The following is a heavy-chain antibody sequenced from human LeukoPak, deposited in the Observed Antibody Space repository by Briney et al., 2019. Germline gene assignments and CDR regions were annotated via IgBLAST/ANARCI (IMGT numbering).Heavy chain of an antibody. D-gene: IGHD4-23*01. CDR3: ARDYGGSSPFDY. Sequence: GGSLRLSCAASGFTFSSYEMHWVRQAPGKGLEWVSYISSSVSTIYYADSVKGRFTISRDNAKNSLYLQMNSLRAEDTAVYYCARDYGGSSPFDYWGQGTLATVSS. V-gene: IGHV3-48*03. CDR1: GFTFSSYE. CDR2: ISSSVSTI. J-gene: IGHJ4*02.